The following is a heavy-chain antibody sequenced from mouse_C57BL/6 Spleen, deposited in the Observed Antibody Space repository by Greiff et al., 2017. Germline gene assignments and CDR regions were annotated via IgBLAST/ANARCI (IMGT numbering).Heavy chain of an antibody. J-gene: IGHJ2*01. D-gene: IGHD1-1*01. CDR3: ARNYGTPNYFDY. V-gene: IGHV1-80*01. CDR2: IYPGDGDT. Sequence: VQLQQSGAELVKPGASVKISCKASGYAFSSYWMNWVKQRPGKGLEWIGQIYPGDGDTNYNGKFKGKATLTADKSSSTAYMQLSSLTSEDSAVYFCARNYGTPNYFDYWGQGTTLTVSS. CDR1: GYAFSSYW.